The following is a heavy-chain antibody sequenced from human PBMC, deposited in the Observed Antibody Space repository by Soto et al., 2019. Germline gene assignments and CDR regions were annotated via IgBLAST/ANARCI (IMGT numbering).Heavy chain of an antibody. D-gene: IGHD3-22*01. J-gene: IGHJ4*02. CDR3: ATDCYYYDSSGYYSDFDY. V-gene: IGHV1-69*12. CDR1: GGTFSSYA. Sequence: QVQLVQSGAEVKKPGSSVKVSCKASGGTFSSYAISWVRQAPGQGLEWMGGIIPIFGTANYAQKFQGRVTITADETTSTASTERSSLRSEDTAVYYCATDCYYYDSSGYYSDFDYWGQGTLVTVSS. CDR2: IIPIFGTA.